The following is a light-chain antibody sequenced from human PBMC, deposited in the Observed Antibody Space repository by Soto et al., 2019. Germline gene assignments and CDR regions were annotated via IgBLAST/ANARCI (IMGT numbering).Light chain of an antibody. CDR3: SSYTTSSTLV. Sequence: QSALTQPPSVSGSPGQSVTISCTGTSSDVGSYNRVSWYQQPPGTAPKLMIYDVSNRPSGVPDRFSGSKSGNTASLTISGLQEEDEADYYCSSYTTSSTLVFGGGTKLTVL. CDR2: DVS. V-gene: IGLV2-18*02. CDR1: SSDVGSYNR. J-gene: IGLJ2*01.